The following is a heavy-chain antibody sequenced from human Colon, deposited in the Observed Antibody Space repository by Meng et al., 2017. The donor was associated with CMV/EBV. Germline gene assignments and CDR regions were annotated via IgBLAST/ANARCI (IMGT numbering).Heavy chain of an antibody. V-gene: IGHV3-23*01. CDR1: GFPFSSYG. CDR2: IRGDGVDT. Sequence: GESLKISCSASGFPFSSYGMSWVRQAPGKGLEWVSAIRGDGVDTFYADSVRGQFTISRDNSRNTLYLHMNSRGADDTAVYFCARRREKFFDYWGQGGLVTVSS. J-gene: IGHJ4*02. CDR3: ARRREKFFDY. D-gene: IGHD1-26*01.